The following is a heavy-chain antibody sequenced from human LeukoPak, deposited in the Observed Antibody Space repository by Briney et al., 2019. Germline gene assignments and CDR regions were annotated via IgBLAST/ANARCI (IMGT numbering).Heavy chain of an antibody. CDR1: GFSFSSYS. J-gene: IGHJ6*03. D-gene: IGHD6-13*01. Sequence: GGSLRLSCAASGFSFSSYSMNWVRQAPGKGLEWVSSISSSSSYIYYVDSVKGRFTISRDNAKNSLYLQMNSLRAEDTAVYYCARLPQQLASFYYYYYMDVWGKGTTVTISS. V-gene: IGHV3-21*01. CDR2: ISSSSSYI. CDR3: ARLPQQLASFYYYYYMDV.